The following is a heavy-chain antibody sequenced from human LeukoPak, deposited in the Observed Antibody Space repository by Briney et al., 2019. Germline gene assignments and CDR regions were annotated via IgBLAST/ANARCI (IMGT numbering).Heavy chain of an antibody. CDR3: ATYDFAF. CDR2: ISSGSSTI. Sequence: PGGSLRLSCAGSGSTFSTYSMTWVRQAPGKGLEWVSYISSGSSTIHYTDSVEGRFTISRDNAKNSLYLHMNSLRAEDTAVYYCATYDFAFWGPGTLVTVSS. J-gene: IGHJ4*02. CDR1: GSTFSTYS. V-gene: IGHV3-48*04.